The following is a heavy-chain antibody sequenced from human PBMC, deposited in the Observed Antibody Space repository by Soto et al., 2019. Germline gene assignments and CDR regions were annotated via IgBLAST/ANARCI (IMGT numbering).Heavy chain of an antibody. D-gene: IGHD2-15*01. V-gene: IGHV1-2*04. CDR1: GYSFTGYY. CDR3: ARGPIVYCSGGSCYNGAYYYYMDV. J-gene: IGHJ6*03. CDR2: INPNSGGT. Sequence: ASVKVSCKASGYSFTGYYMHWGRQAPGQRLEWMGWINPNSGGTNYAQKFQGWVTMTRDTSISTAYMELSRLRSDDTAVYYCARGPIVYCSGGSCYNGAYYYYMDVWGKGTTVTVSS.